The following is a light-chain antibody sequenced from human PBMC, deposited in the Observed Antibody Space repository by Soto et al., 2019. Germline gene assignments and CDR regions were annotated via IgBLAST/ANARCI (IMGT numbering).Light chain of an antibody. CDR1: SSDVGGYNY. Sequence: QSALTQPPSASGSPGQSVTISCTGTSSDVGGYNYVSWYQQHPDKAPKLMIYEVSKRPSGVPDRFSGSKSGNTASLTVSGLQAEDEAVYYCSSYAGSNNYVFGTGTKLTVL. J-gene: IGLJ1*01. CDR2: EVS. CDR3: SSYAGSNNYV. V-gene: IGLV2-8*01.